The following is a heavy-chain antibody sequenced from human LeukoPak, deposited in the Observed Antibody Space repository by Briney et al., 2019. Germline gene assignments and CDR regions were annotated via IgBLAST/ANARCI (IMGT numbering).Heavy chain of an antibody. J-gene: IGHJ4*02. D-gene: IGHD3-22*01. Sequence: GGSLRLSCAASGFTFSSYSMNWVRQAPGKGLEWVSYISSSSSTIYYADSVKGRFTISRDNAKNSLYLQMNSLRAEDTAVYYCARGRSGYHYDYWGEGTLVTVSS. V-gene: IGHV3-48*01. CDR1: GFTFSSYS. CDR2: ISSSSSTI. CDR3: ARGRSGYHYDY.